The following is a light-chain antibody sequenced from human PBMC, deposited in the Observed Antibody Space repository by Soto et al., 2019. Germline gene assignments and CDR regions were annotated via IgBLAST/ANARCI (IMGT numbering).Light chain of an antibody. J-gene: IGKJ1*01. CDR3: QQYNSRT. CDR2: KAS. V-gene: IGKV1-5*03. CDR1: QSISSW. Sequence: HFTQSPSSLSASVGDRVSITCRASQSISSWLAWYQQKPGKAPKLLIYKASSLESGVPSRFSGSGSGTEFTLTISSLQPDDFATYYCQQYNSRTFGQGTKVDIK.